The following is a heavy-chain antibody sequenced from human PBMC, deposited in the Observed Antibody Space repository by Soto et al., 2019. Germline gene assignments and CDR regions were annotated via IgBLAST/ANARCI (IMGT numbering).Heavy chain of an antibody. CDR2: IIPIFGTA. V-gene: IGHV1-69*13. CDR3: ARNFPYSSPGRSRPVTNDY. D-gene: IGHD6-13*01. J-gene: IGHJ4*02. CDR1: GGTLSSYA. Sequence: ASVKVSCKASGGTLSSYAISWVRQAPGQGLEWMGGIIPIFGTANYAQKFQGRVTITADESTSTAYMELSSLRSEDTAVYYCARNFPYSSPGRSRPVTNDYWGQGTLVTVSS.